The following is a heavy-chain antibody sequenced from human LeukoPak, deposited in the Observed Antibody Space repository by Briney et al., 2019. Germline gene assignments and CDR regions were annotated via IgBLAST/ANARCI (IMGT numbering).Heavy chain of an antibody. J-gene: IGHJ6*02. Sequence: GGSQRLSCAASGFTFSSYGMHWVRQSPGKGLEWVAFIRYDGSNKYYADSVKGRFTISRDNSKNTLYLQMNSLRAEDTAVYYCAKSIRDYYGSGRTRYYYYGMDVWGQGTTVTVSS. CDR3: AKSIRDYYGSGRTRYYYYGMDV. D-gene: IGHD3-10*01. V-gene: IGHV3-30*02. CDR2: IRYDGSNK. CDR1: GFTFSSYG.